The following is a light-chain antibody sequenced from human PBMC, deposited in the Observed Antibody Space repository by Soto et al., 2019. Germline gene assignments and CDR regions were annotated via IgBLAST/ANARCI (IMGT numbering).Light chain of an antibody. Sequence: DIQMTQSPSTLSASIGDRVTITCRASQSIDSWLAWYQQKPGKGPKLLIYKASSLQTGVPSRFSGSGSGTEFTPTISSLQAEDFATYYCQHYKSYPRTFGQGTKVEAK. V-gene: IGKV1-5*03. J-gene: IGKJ1*01. CDR3: QHYKSYPRT. CDR1: QSIDSW. CDR2: KAS.